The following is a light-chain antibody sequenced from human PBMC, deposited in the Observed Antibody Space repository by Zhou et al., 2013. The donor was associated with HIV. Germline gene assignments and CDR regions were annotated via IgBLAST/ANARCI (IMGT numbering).Light chain of an antibody. J-gene: IGKJ5*01. CDR1: QSISSY. CDR2: AAS. CDR3: QQVKRYPFT. V-gene: IGKV1-39*01. Sequence: DIQMTQSPSSLSASVGDRVTITCRASQSISSYLNWYQQKPGKAPKFLIYAASSLQSGVPSRFSGSGSGTEFTLTINSLQPEDFATYYCQQVKRYPFTFGQGTRLEIK.